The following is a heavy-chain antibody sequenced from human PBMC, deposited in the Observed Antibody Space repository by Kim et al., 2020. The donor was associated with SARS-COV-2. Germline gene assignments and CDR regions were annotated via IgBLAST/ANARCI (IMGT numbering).Heavy chain of an antibody. CDR2: INPSGGST. CDR1: GYTFTSYY. Sequence: ASVKVSCKASGYTFTSYYMHWVRQAPGQGLEWMGIINPSGGSTSYAQKFQGRVTMTRDTSTSTVYMELSSLRSEDTAVYYCARARFGKIAAAAPYGMDVWGQGTTVTVSS. D-gene: IGHD6-13*01. V-gene: IGHV1-46*01. CDR3: ARARFGKIAAAAPYGMDV. J-gene: IGHJ6*02.